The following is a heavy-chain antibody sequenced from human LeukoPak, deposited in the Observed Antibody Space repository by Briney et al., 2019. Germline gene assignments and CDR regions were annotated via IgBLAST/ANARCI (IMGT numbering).Heavy chain of an antibody. CDR1: GGSISSSSYY. J-gene: IGHJ5*02. V-gene: IGHV4-39*01. CDR3: ARRQYCSSTSCPYNWFDP. CDR2: IYYSGST. D-gene: IGHD2-2*01. Sequence: SETLSLTCTVSGGSISSSSYYWGWIRQPPGKGLEWIGSIYYSGSTYYNPSLKSRVTISVDTSKNQFSLKLSSVTAADTAVYYCARRQYCSSTSCPYNWFDPWGQGTLVTVSS.